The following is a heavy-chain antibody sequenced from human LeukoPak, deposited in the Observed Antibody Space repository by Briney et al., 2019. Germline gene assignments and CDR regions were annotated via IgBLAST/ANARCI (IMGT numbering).Heavy chain of an antibody. CDR2: INHSGST. D-gene: IGHD5-18*01. Sequence: SETLSLTCAVYGGSFSGYYWSWIRQPPGKGLEWIGEINHSGSTNYNPSLKSRVTISVDTSKNKFSLKLSSVTAADTAVYYCARGGHVDTAMTLFDYWGHRTLWSPS. CDR1: GGSFSGYY. CDR3: ARGGHVDTAMTLFDY. V-gene: IGHV4-34*01. J-gene: IGHJ4*01.